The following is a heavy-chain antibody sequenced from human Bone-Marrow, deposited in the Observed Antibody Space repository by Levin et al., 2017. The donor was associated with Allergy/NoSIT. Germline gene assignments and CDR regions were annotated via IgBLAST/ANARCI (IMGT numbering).Heavy chain of an antibody. V-gene: IGHV3-11*01. CDR2: IGSSGRTI. CDR3: ASSATSVVALEY. CDR1: GFTFSDYY. D-gene: IGHD1-26*01. Sequence: GESLKISCAASGFTFSDYYMSWIRQAPGKGLEWISYIGSSGRTIYNGDSMKGRFTISRDNAKNSLYLQMNSLRADDTAVYYCASSATSVVALEYWGQGTLVTVSS. J-gene: IGHJ4*02.